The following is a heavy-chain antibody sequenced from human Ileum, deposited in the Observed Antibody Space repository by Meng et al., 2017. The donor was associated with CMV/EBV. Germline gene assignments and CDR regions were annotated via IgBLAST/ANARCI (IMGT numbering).Heavy chain of an antibody. CDR1: GFTFTNYS. D-gene: IGHD1-26*01. J-gene: IGHJ4*02. Sequence: GGSLRLSCAASGFTFTNYSITWVRQAPGKGLEWVSAISGSAIATYYAASVKGRFTITRDNSKSTLYLQMNSLRAEDTAVYFCAKGDSATYGGLGYWGQGTLVTVSS. CDR2: ISGSAIAT. CDR3: AKGDSATYGGLGY. V-gene: IGHV3-23*01.